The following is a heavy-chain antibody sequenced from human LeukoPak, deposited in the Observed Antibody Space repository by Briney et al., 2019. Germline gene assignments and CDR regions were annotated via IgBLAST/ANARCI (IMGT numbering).Heavy chain of an antibody. Sequence: ASVKVSCKASGYTFTSYDINWVRQATGQGLEWMGRINPNSGGTNYAQKFQGRVTMTRDTSISTAYMELSRLRSDDTAVYYCARIGKTSFYYGSGSYHDNPNYWGQGTLVTVSS. D-gene: IGHD3-10*01. CDR1: GYTFTSYD. CDR3: ARIGKTSFYYGSGSYHDNPNY. CDR2: INPNSGGT. J-gene: IGHJ4*02. V-gene: IGHV1-2*06.